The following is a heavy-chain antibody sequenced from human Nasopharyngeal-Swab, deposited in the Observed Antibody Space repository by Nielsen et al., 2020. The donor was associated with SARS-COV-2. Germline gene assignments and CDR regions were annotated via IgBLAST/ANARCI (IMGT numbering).Heavy chain of an antibody. CDR2: IYYTGST. J-gene: IGHJ4*02. Sequence: SETLSLTCTVAGASINSANSYWSWIRQHPGKDLEWIGNIYYTGSTNSNPSLKSRVSISVDTSKNQFSLNLSSVTAADTAVYYCGRAVWFGKYGGYYFDYWGQGTLVSVSS. D-gene: IGHD3-10*01. V-gene: IGHV4-31*03. CDR1: GASINSANSY. CDR3: GRAVWFGKYGGYYFDY.